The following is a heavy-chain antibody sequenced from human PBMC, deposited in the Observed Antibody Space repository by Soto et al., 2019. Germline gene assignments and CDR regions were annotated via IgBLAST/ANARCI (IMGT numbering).Heavy chain of an antibody. CDR1: GGSISSNNW. J-gene: IGHJ4*02. D-gene: IGHD3-22*01. CDR3: ARVRREYDNSGPVDY. V-gene: IGHV4-4*02. CDR2: IFYGGGT. Sequence: SETLSLTCAVSGGSISSNNWWSWVRQPPGKGLEWIGYIFYGGGTYYNPSLQSRVTMSVDRSRNQFSLKLNSVTAADTAVYYCARVRREYDNSGPVDYWGQGTLVTVSS.